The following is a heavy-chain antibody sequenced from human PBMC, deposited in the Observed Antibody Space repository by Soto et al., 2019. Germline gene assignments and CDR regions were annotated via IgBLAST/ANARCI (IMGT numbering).Heavy chain of an antibody. V-gene: IGHV4-34*01. CDR3: ARGLILWFGELSRRGGYYYYMDV. CDR2: INDSGNI. D-gene: IGHD3-10*01. CDR1: GGSFSGYQ. J-gene: IGHJ6*03. Sequence: QVQLQQWGAGLLKPSETLALTCAVYGGSFSGYQWSWIRQTPGKGLEWIGEINDSGNINYNPSLKSRVTILNDTPKKQISLKLSSVTAADTAVYYCARGLILWFGELSRRGGYYYYMDVWGKGTTVTVSS.